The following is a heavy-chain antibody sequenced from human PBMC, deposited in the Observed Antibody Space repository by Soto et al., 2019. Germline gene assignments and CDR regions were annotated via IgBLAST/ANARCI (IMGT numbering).Heavy chain of an antibody. J-gene: IGHJ4*02. V-gene: IGHV4-38-2*01. D-gene: IGHD3-10*01. CDR1: GYSISSGYY. Sequence: SETLSLPCAVSGYSISSGYYWGWIRQPPGKGLEWIGSIYHSGSTYYNPSLKSRVTISVDTSKNQFSLKLSSVTAADTAVYYCARAGLLSVGEFDYWGQGTLVTVSS. CDR2: IYHSGST. CDR3: ARAGLLSVGEFDY.